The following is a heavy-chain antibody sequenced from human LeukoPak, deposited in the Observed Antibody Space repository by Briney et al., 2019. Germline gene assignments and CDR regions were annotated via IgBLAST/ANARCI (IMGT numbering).Heavy chain of an antibody. D-gene: IGHD3-10*01. Sequence: SETLSLTCTVSGGSTSSYYLSWIRQTAGKGLEWIGRMYSSGSNYNPSLKSRVTMSIDTSTNQLSLKLSSVTAADTAVYYCARDSGTTGEVKFDPWGQGTLVTVSS. CDR3: ARDSGTTGEVKFDP. V-gene: IGHV4-4*07. J-gene: IGHJ5*02. CDR2: MYSSGS. CDR1: GGSTSSYY.